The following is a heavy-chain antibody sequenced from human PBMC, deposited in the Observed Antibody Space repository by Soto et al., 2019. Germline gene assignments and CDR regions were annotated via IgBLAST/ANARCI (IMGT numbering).Heavy chain of an antibody. Sequence: PGGSLRLSCAASGFTFSGSAMHWVRQASGKGLEWVGRIRSKANSYATAYAASAKGRFTISRDDSKNTAYLQMNSLKTEDTAVYYCTRHLNDYDFWSGYYRSHYYYYYGMDVWGQGXTVTVSS. CDR3: TRHLNDYDFWSGYYRSHYYYYYGMDV. CDR1: GFTFSGSA. CDR2: IRSKANSYAT. J-gene: IGHJ6*02. D-gene: IGHD3-3*01. V-gene: IGHV3-73*01.